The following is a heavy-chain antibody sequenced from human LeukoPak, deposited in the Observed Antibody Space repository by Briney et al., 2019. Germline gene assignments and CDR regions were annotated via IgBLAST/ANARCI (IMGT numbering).Heavy chain of an antibody. D-gene: IGHD3-22*01. Sequence: SETLSLTCTVSGGSFTSLYWSWLRQAPGKGLEWIGYVHHSGSTNYNHSLKSRVTISIDTSKNQFSLKLSAVTAADTAVYYCARGYYDNSGYSNPFDYWGQGTLVTVSS. V-gene: IGHV4-59*11. CDR1: GGSFTSLY. CDR2: VHHSGST. CDR3: ARGYYDNSGYSNPFDY. J-gene: IGHJ4*02.